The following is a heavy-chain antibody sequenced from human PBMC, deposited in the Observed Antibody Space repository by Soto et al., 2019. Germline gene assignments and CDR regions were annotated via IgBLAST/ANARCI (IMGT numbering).Heavy chain of an antibody. CDR1: GYTFTSYG. CDR2: ISAYNGNT. J-gene: IGHJ4*02. CDR3: ARDYGIFGVVLKKPFDY. Sequence: ASVKVSCKASGYTFTSYGISWVRQAPGQGLEWMGWISAYNGNTNYAQKLQGRVTMTTDKSTSTDYMELRSVRSDDTAVYYCARDYGIFGVVLKKPFDYWGQGTLVTVSS. D-gene: IGHD3-3*01. V-gene: IGHV1-18*01.